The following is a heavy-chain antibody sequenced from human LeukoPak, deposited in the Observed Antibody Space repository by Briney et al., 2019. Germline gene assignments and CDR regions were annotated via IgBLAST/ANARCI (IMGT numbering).Heavy chain of an antibody. CDR3: AKGNLDFDS. D-gene: IGHD1-1*01. V-gene: IGHV1-2*02. CDR1: GYTFTGYH. CDR2: INPNTGGT. Sequence: GASVKVSCKASGYTFTGYHVHWGRQAPGQGLEWMGVINPNTGGTTYAQKFQGRFTMTRDKSINTVYMDLSSLRSDDTAVYYCAKGNLDFDSWGLGTLVTVSS. J-gene: IGHJ4*02.